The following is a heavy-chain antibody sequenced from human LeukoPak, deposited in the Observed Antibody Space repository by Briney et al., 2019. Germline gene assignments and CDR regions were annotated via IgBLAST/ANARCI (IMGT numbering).Heavy chain of an antibody. V-gene: IGHV4-59*01. CDR1: GGSISSYY. CDR3: ARGGEMATLYHFAY. CDR2: MSYSGST. J-gene: IGHJ4*02. D-gene: IGHD5-24*01. Sequence: SETLSLTCTVSGGSISSYYWSWIRQPPGKGLEWIGYMSYSGSTNYTPSLKSRVTISVDTSKNQFSLKVSSVTAADTAVYYCARGGEMATLYHFAYWGQGTLVTVSS.